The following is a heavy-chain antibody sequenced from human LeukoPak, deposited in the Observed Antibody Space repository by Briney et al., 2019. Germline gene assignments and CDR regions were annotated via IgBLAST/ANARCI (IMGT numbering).Heavy chain of an antibody. CDR3: AKDISRNYYDSSGYLPPDY. Sequence: PGGPLRLSCAASGFTFSSYAMSWVRQAPGKGLEWVSAISGSGGSTYYADSVKGRFTISRDNSKNTLYLQMNSLRAEDTAVYYCAKDISRNYYDSSGYLPPDYWGQGTLVTVSS. J-gene: IGHJ4*02. D-gene: IGHD3-22*01. V-gene: IGHV3-23*01. CDR2: ISGSGGST. CDR1: GFTFSSYA.